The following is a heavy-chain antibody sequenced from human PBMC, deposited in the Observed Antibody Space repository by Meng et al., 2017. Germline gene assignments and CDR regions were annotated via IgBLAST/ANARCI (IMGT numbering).Heavy chain of an antibody. D-gene: IGHD3-16*01. CDR3: TTELRSPWRIMITFGGTD. CDR1: GFTFSSYW. Sequence: GGSLRLSCAASGFTFSSYWMSWVRQAPGKGLEWVANIKQDGSEKYYVDSVKGRFTISRDNAKNSLYLQINSLRDEDTAVYYCTTELRSPWRIMITFGGTDWGQGTLVTVSS. V-gene: IGHV3-7*01. CDR2: IKQDGSEK. J-gene: IGHJ4*02.